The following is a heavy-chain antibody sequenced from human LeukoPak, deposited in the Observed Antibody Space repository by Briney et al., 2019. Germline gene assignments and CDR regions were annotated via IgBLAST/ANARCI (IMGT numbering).Heavy chain of an antibody. CDR2: ISGSGGSI. Sequence: PGGSLRLSCAASGFTFSSYAMSWVRQAPGKGLEWVSAISGSGGSIYYADSVKGRFTISRDNAKNSLYLQMNSLRAEDTAVYYCAREGELSSLDYWGQGTLVTVSS. D-gene: IGHD3-16*02. V-gene: IGHV3-23*01. CDR3: AREGELSSLDY. CDR1: GFTFSSYA. J-gene: IGHJ4*02.